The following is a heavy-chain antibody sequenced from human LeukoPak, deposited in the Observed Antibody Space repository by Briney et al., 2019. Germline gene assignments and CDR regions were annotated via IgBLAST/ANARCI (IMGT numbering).Heavy chain of an antibody. CDR3: AKAGGEWLWYDY. Sequence: GGSLRLSCVASGFTFSRYWMHWVRQAPGKGLVWVSRINSDGRSTNYADSVKGRFTISRDNSKNTLYLQMNSLRAEDTAVYYCAKAGGEWLWYDYWGQGTLVTVSS. CDR1: GFTFSRYW. CDR2: INSDGRST. J-gene: IGHJ4*02. D-gene: IGHD3-3*01. V-gene: IGHV3-74*01.